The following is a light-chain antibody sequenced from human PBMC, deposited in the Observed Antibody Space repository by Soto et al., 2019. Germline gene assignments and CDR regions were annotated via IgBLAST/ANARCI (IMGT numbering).Light chain of an antibody. V-gene: IGKV1-33*01. CDR2: DAS. Sequence: DIPMTQSPSSLSASAGDRVIITCQASQDISKYLNWYQQKAGKAPKLLIYDASNLETGVPSRFTGSGSGTEFTFTLSSLQAEDIATYYCQQYDHLPLTFGGGTKVEIK. CDR1: QDISKY. J-gene: IGKJ4*01. CDR3: QQYDHLPLT.